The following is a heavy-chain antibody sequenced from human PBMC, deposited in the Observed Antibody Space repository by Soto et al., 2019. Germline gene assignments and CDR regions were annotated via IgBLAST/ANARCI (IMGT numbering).Heavy chain of an antibody. CDR3: AKDGGKDGYFGNWFDP. CDR1: GYTFTSYA. D-gene: IGHD5-12*01. CDR2: INAGNGNT. Sequence: ASVKVSSKASGYTFTSYAVHWVRQAPGQRLEWMGWINAGNGNTKYSQKFQGRVTLTADESTTTAYMELSSLRSDDTAVYYCAKDGGKDGYFGNWFDPWGQGTLVTVSS. V-gene: IGHV1-3*01. J-gene: IGHJ5*02.